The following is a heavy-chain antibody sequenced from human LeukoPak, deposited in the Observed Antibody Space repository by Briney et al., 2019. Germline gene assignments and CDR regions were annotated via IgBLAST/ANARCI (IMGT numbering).Heavy chain of an antibody. CDR3: ARLHRIRSSGGWNYYYYYMDV. Sequence: PSGTLSLTCAVSGGSISSSNWWSWVRQPPGKGLEWIGEIYHSGSTNYNPSLKSRVTISVDTSKNQFSLKLSSVTAADTAVYYCARLHRIRSSGGWNYYYYYMDVWGKGTTVTISS. CDR2: IYHSGST. CDR1: GGSISSSNW. J-gene: IGHJ6*03. V-gene: IGHV4-4*02. D-gene: IGHD6-19*01.